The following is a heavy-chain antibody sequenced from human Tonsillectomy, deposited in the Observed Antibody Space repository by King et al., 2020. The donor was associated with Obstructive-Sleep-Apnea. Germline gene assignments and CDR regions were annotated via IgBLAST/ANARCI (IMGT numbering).Heavy chain of an antibody. CDR3: ARAYYGDYVPYYFDY. J-gene: IGHJ4*02. V-gene: IGHV4-4*02. D-gene: IGHD4-17*01. CDR2: IYHSGST. Sequence: PLQESGPGLVKPSGNLSLTCAVSGGSISSSNWWSWVRQPPGKGLEWIGEIYHSGSTNYNPSLKSRVTISVDKSKNQFSLKLSSVTAADTAVYYCARAYYGDYVPYYFDYWGQGTLVTVSS. CDR1: GGSISSSNW.